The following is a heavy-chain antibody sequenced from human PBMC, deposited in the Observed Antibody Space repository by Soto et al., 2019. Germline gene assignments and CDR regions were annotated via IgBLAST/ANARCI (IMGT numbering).Heavy chain of an antibody. Sequence: ASVKVSCKASGYTFTSYDINWVRQATGQGLEWMGWMNPNSGNTGYAQKFQGRVTMTRNTSISTAYMKLSSLRSEDTAVYYCARFLKTDIVVVPAAPSGFDPWGQGTLVTVSS. CDR1: GYTFTSYD. D-gene: IGHD2-2*01. CDR2: MNPNSGNT. CDR3: ARFLKTDIVVVPAAPSGFDP. J-gene: IGHJ5*02. V-gene: IGHV1-8*01.